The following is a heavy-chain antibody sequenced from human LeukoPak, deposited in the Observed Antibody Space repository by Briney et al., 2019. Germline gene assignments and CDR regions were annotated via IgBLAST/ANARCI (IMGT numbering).Heavy chain of an antibody. V-gene: IGHV3-33*01. CDR3: ARSRDIVVAFPDFDP. Sequence: GGSLRLSCAASGFTFSNYGMHWVRQAPGKGLEWVAVIWYDGSNKYYADSVKGRFTISRDNSKNTLYLQMNSLRAEDTAVYYCARSRDIVVAFPDFDPWGQGTLVTVSS. CDR2: IWYDGSNK. CDR1: GFTFSNYG. D-gene: IGHD2-2*01. J-gene: IGHJ5*02.